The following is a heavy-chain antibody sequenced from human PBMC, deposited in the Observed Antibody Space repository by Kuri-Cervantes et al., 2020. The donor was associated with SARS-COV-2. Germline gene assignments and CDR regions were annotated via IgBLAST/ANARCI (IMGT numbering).Heavy chain of an antibody. Sequence: GESLKISCATSEFTFSCYAMSWVRQAPGKGLEWVAAISGSGASTYYEDSVRGRLTTSRDNSKNTLYLQMNSLRAEDTVVYYGAKLGGRIFAPDIWGQGTMVTVSS. CDR1: EFTFSCYA. CDR3: AKLGGRIFAPDI. V-gene: IGHV3-23*01. J-gene: IGHJ3*02. CDR2: ISGSGAST. D-gene: IGHD2-15*01.